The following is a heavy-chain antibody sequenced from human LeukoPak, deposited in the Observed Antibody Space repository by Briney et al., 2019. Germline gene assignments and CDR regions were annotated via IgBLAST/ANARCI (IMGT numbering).Heavy chain of an antibody. CDR3: AKAGGGGAITMVRGVKGDYYYMDV. J-gene: IGHJ6*03. D-gene: IGHD3-10*01. Sequence: GGSLRLSCAASGFTFSSYGMSWVRQAPGKGLEWVSGISGSGGSTYYADSVKGRFTISRDNSKNTLYLQMNSLRAEDTAVYYCAKAGGGGAITMVRGVKGDYYYMDVWGKGTTVTISS. V-gene: IGHV3-23*01. CDR2: ISGSGGST. CDR1: GFTFSSYG.